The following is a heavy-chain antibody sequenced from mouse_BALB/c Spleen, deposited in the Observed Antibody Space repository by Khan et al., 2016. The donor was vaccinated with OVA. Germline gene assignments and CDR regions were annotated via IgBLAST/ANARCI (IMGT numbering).Heavy chain of an antibody. CDR1: GYTFTDFT. J-gene: IGHJ3*01. Sequence: QVQLQQSGAELVRPGVSVKISCKGSGYTFTDFTMHWVKQSHAKSLEWIGVISTYYGDVTYNQKFKGKATMTVDKSSSTAYMELARLTYEDSAIFFCARGGAWNSFAYWGQGTMLTVSA. CDR3: ARGGAWNSFAY. CDR2: ISTYYGDV. V-gene: IGHV1S137*01.